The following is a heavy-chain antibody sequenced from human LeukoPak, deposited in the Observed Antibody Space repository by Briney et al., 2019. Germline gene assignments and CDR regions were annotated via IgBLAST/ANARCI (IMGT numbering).Heavy chain of an antibody. Sequence: AGGSLRLSCAASRFILNNAWMSWVRQAPGKGLEWVGRIKNKSDGGKTDYAAPVKGRFTIARDDSKNTLYLQMNSLRAEDTAVYYCAKEGVTWIDYWGQGTLVTVSS. D-gene: IGHD4-23*01. J-gene: IGHJ4*02. CDR2: IKNKSDGGKT. CDR1: RFILNNAW. CDR3: AKEGVTWIDY. V-gene: IGHV3-15*01.